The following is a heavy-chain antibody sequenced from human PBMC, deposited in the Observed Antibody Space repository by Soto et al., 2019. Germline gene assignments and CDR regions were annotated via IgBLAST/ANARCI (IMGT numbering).Heavy chain of an antibody. CDR2: IIPIFGTP. J-gene: IGHJ4*02. D-gene: IGHD5-12*01. CDR1: GVTFTRQD. CDR3: ATNEGRDGYSFDY. V-gene: IGHV1-69*13. Sequence: SVKVSCKASGVTFTRQDMRWVRQAPGQGLEWMGGIIPIFGTPQCAEKFQDRVTITADESTSTAYMELSSLTSEDTAVYYCATNEGRDGYSFDYWGQGTLVTVYS.